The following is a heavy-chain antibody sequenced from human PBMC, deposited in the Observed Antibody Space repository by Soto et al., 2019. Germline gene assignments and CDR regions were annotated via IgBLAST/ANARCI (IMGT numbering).Heavy chain of an antibody. V-gene: IGHV3-30*18. CDR2: ISYDGSNK. J-gene: IGHJ5*02. CDR1: GFTFSSYG. Sequence: GGSLRLSCAASGFTFSSYGMHWVRQAPGKGLEWVAVISYDGSNKYYADSVKGRFTISRDNSKNTLYLQMNSLRAEDTAVYYCAKEGSIADVNWFDPWGQGTLVTVSS. D-gene: IGHD6-6*01. CDR3: AKEGSIADVNWFDP.